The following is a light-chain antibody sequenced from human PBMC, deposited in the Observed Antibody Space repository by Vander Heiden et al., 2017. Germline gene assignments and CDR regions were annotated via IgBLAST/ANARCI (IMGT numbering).Light chain of an antibody. V-gene: IGLV1-44*01. Sequence: QSVLTQPSSASGAPGQRVTISCTGSSTNIGSNTVDWCQQHPGTAPKLLIYSNNRRPSGVPDRFSGSKSGTSASLAISGLQSEEEADYYCAAWDDSRNGWVFGGGTKLTVL. J-gene: IGLJ3*02. CDR1: STNIGSNT. CDR2: SNN. CDR3: AAWDDSRNGWV.